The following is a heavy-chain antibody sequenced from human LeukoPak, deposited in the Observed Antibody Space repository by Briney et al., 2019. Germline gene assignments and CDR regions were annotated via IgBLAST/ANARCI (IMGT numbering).Heavy chain of an antibody. CDR3: ARGRARATVTTKFDY. CDR1: GGSFSGYY. CDR2: INHSGST. J-gene: IGHJ4*02. V-gene: IGHV4-34*01. D-gene: IGHD4-17*01. Sequence: SETLSLTCAVYGGSFSGYYWSWIRQPPGKGLEWIGEINHSGSTNYNPSLKSRVTISVDTSKNQFSLKLSSVTAADTAVYYYARGRARATVTTKFDYWGQGTLVTVSS.